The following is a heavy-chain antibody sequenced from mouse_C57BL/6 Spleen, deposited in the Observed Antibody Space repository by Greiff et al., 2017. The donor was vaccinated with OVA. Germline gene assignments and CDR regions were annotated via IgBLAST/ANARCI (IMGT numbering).Heavy chain of an antibody. CDR1: GYTFTSYW. Sequence: QVQLQQPGAELVRPGSSVKLSCKASGYTFTSYWMHWVKQRPIQGLEWIGKIDPSDSETHYNQKFKDKATLTVDKSSSTAYMQLSSLTSEDSAVYYCARTDSNYWYFDVWGTGTTVTVSS. J-gene: IGHJ1*03. V-gene: IGHV1-52*01. CDR3: ARTDSNYWYFDV. D-gene: IGHD2-5*01. CDR2: IDPSDSET.